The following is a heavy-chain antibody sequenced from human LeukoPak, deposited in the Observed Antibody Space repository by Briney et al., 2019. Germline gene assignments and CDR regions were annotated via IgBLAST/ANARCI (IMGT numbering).Heavy chain of an antibody. CDR2: IYTSGGT. CDR3: AGDPQQWKFDH. J-gene: IGHJ4*02. V-gene: IGHV4-59*01. CDR1: GGSISSYY. Sequence: PSETLSLTCSVSGGSISSYYWSWIRQPPGKGLEWIGYIYTSGGTSYNPSLKSRVTMSLDTPKNQFSLKLSSVIAADTAVYYCAGDPQQWKFDHWGQGTLVTVSS. D-gene: IGHD6-19*01.